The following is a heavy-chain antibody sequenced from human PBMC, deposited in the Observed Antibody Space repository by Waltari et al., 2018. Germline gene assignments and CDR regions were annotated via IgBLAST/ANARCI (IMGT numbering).Heavy chain of an antibody. V-gene: IGHV3-23*01. CDR2: ISGSGGST. D-gene: IGHD3-10*01. J-gene: IGHJ4*02. CDR1: GFTFSSYA. CDR3: AKDFTASMVHYYFDY. Sequence: EVQLLESGGGLVQPGGSLRLSCAASGFTFSSYAMSWVRQAPGKGLEWVSAISGSGGSTYYADSVKGRFTISRDNSKNTLYLQMNSLRTEDTAVYYCAKDFTASMVHYYFDYWGQGTLVTVSS.